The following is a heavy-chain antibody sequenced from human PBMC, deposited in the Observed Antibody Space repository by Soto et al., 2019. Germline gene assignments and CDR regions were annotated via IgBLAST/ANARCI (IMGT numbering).Heavy chain of an antibody. D-gene: IGHD3-10*02. CDR1: GGTFGSYA. CDR2: VNPGDGST. V-gene: IGHV1-46*01. J-gene: IGHJ4*02. CDR3: ARSYVQNRPIEY. Sequence: GAPVKVSCKAPGGTFGSYAISWVQQAPGQGLEWMGIVNPGDGSTRYAQMFQDRVTMMRDTSTSTIYMELSSLRSEDTAVYYCARSYVQNRPIEYWGQGTLVTVSS.